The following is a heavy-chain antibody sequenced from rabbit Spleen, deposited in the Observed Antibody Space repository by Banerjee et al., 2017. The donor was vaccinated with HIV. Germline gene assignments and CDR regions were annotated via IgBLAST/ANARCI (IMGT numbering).Heavy chain of an antibody. D-gene: IGHD2-1*01. CDR2: IDNVGGGIT. V-gene: IGHV1S45*01. Sequence: QEQLEESGGDLVKPEGSLTLTCTASGFSFSSSYWICWVRQAPGKGPEWIACIDNVGGGITYYASWAKGRFTISKTSSTTVTLQMTSLTVADTATYFCARGDYVGTAAATGFRLWGQGTLVTVS. J-gene: IGHJ4*01. CDR1: GFSFSSSYW. CDR3: ARGDYVGTAAATGFRL.